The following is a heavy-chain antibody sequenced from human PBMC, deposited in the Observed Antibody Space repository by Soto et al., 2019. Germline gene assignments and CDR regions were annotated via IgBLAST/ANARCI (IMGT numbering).Heavy chain of an antibody. V-gene: IGHV3-23*01. CDR3: AKGRPGVAAAPDY. Sequence: VGSLRLSCAASGFTFSDYAMAWVRQAPGKGLEWVSSASGSGSGTYYADSVKGRFTISRDNSKNTLFLHMTNLRAGDTALYFCAKGRPGVAAAPDYWGQGTLVTVSS. CDR2: ASGSGSGT. J-gene: IGHJ4*02. CDR1: GFTFSDYA. D-gene: IGHD2-21*01.